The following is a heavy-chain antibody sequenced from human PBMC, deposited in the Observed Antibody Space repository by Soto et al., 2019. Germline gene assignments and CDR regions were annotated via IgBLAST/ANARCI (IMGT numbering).Heavy chain of an antibody. CDR2: ISGSGGST. Sequence: GGSQKLSCAASGFTFSSYAMSWVRPAPGKGLEWVSAISGSGGSTYYADSVKGRFTISRDNSKNTLYLQMNSLRAEDTAVYYCAKDRSDFWSGYYTTSGFDYWGQGTLVTVSS. D-gene: IGHD3-3*01. V-gene: IGHV3-23*01. CDR3: AKDRSDFWSGYYTTSGFDY. J-gene: IGHJ4*02. CDR1: GFTFSSYA.